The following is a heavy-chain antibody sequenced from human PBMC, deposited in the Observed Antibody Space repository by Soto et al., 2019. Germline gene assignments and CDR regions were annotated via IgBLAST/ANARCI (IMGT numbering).Heavy chain of an antibody. CDR3: ARYLGDSSGYYYYYYCMDV. Sequence: GESLKICCKGSGYSFTSYWIGWVRQMPGKGLEWMGIIYPGDSDTRYSPSFQGQVTISADKSISTAYLQWSSLKASDTAMYYCARYLGDSSGYYYYYYCMDVWGQGTTVTVSS. CDR2: IYPGDSDT. V-gene: IGHV5-51*01. J-gene: IGHJ6*02. CDR1: GYSFTSYW. D-gene: IGHD3-22*01.